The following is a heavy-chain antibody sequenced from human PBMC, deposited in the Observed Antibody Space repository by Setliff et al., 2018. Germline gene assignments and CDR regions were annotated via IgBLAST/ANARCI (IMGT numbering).Heavy chain of an antibody. Sequence: SETLSLTCAVYGGSFSGYYWSWIRQPPGKGLEWIGSIYHSGSTYYNPSLKSRVTISVDTSKNQFSLKLSSVTAADTAVYYCARPLGASYYFDYWGQGTLVTVSS. CDR1: GGSFSGYY. D-gene: IGHD3-16*01. J-gene: IGHJ4*02. CDR2: IYHSGST. CDR3: ARPLGASYYFDY. V-gene: IGHV4-34*01.